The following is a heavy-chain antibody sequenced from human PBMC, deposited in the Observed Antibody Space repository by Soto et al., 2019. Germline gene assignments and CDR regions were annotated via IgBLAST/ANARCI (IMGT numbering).Heavy chain of an antibody. D-gene: IGHD4-17*01. Sequence: EVQLLESGGGLVQPGGSLRLSCAASGFTFSSYAMSWVRQAPGKGLEWVSAISGSGGSTYYADSVKGRFTISRDNSKNTLYLQMNSLRAEDTAVYYCATSGTSDYGDYVGAYYYYYYMDVWGKGTTVTVSS. CDR1: GFTFSSYA. CDR3: ATSGTSDYGDYVGAYYYYYYMDV. V-gene: IGHV3-23*01. J-gene: IGHJ6*03. CDR2: ISGSGGST.